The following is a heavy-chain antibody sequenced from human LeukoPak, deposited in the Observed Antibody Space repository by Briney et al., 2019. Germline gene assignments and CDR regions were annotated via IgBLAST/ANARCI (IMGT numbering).Heavy chain of an antibody. CDR1: GYTFTSYG. Sequence: ASVKVSCKASGYTFTSYGISWVRQAPGQGLEWMGWISAYDGNTNYAQKLQGRVTMTTDTSTSTAYMGLRSLRSDDTAVYYCARDPLYYDYVWGSYLELSVLDYWGQGTLVTVSS. V-gene: IGHV1-18*01. J-gene: IGHJ4*02. CDR3: ARDPLYYDYVWGSYLELSVLDY. D-gene: IGHD3-16*02. CDR2: ISAYDGNT.